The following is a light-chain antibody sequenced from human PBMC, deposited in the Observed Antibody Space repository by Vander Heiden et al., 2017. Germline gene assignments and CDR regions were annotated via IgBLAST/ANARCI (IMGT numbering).Light chain of an antibody. J-gene: IGLJ3*02. CDR1: SSNIGSNT. CDR3: AVWDDSRSAAV. CDR2: DNN. V-gene: IGLV1-44*01. Sequence: QSVLTQPPSASGTPGQRATISCSGRSSNIGSNTVNWYQQYPGTAPKLLIYDNNQRPSGVPGRISGSKSDTSASLATSGLQAEDEADYYCAVWDDSRSAAVFGGGTRLTVL.